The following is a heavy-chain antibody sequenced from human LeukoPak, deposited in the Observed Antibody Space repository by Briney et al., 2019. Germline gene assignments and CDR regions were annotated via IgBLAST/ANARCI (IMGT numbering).Heavy chain of an antibody. V-gene: IGHV4-38-2*02. J-gene: IGHJ4*02. Sequence: SETLSLTCSVSGYSISSGYYWGWIRQPPGKGLEWIGSLYHGGSTYYNPSLKSRITTSVDTSKNQFSLKLRSVVAADTAVYYCARDHGLYSSDFWGQGTLVAVSS. CDR3: ARDHGLYSSDF. CDR2: LYHGGST. D-gene: IGHD5-12*01. CDR1: GYSISSGYY.